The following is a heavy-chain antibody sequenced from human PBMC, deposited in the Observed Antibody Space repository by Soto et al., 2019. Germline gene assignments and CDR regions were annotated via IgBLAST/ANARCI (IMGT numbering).Heavy chain of an antibody. CDR3: ARIEYYYDSSGYYYYYYYYGMDV. CDR1: GGSFSGYY. V-gene: IGHV4-34*01. J-gene: IGHJ6*02. Sequence: SETLSLTCAVYGGSFSGYYWSWIRQPPGKGLEWIGEINHSGSTNYNPSLKSRVTISVDTSKNQFSLKLSSVTAADTAVYYCARIEYYYDSSGYYYYYYYYGMDVWGQGTTVTAS. D-gene: IGHD3-22*01. CDR2: INHSGST.